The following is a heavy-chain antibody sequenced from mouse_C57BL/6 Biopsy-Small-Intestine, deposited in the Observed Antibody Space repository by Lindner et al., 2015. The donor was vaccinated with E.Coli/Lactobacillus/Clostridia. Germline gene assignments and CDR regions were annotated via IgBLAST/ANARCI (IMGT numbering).Heavy chain of an antibody. CDR1: GYTFTAYG. D-gene: IGHD4-1*01. CDR2: ISTYNGNR. CDR3: ARESLAAGLDV. V-gene: IGHV1S126*01. J-gene: IGHJ1*02. Sequence: SVKVSCKGSGYTFTAYGISWVRQAPGQRLEWLGWISTYNGNRNYAQKVRDGLTLTTDTSTNTAYMELRSLRFDDAAIYYCARESLAAGLDVWGQGTTVNVTS.